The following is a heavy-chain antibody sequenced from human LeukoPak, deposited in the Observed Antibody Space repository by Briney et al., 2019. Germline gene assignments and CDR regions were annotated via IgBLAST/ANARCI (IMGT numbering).Heavy chain of an antibody. CDR1: GGSISIYY. CDR2: IYYSGST. V-gene: IGHV4-59*01. Sequence: HSETLSLTCTVSGGSISIYYWSWIRQPPGKGLEWIGYIYYSGSTNYNPSLKSRVTISVDTSKNQFSLKLSSVTAADTAVYYCARGNDIVAYYFDYWGQGTLVTVST. CDR3: ARGNDIVAYYFDY. J-gene: IGHJ4*02. D-gene: IGHD5-12*01.